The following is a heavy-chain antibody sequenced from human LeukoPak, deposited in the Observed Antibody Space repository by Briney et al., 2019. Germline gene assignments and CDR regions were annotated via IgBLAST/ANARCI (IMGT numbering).Heavy chain of an antibody. CDR1: GFIFSTYG. Sequence: GGSLRLSCEASGFIFSTYGMNWVRQAPGKGLEWVAIIWYDGSNEYYADSVKGRFSISRDNSKSTLYLEMNSLRADDTAIYYCASSAVTTRGVADFDLSGHGTWVTVSS. J-gene: IGHJ3*01. CDR2: IWYDGSNE. V-gene: IGHV3-33*01. CDR3: ASSAVTTRGVADFDL. D-gene: IGHD4-17*01.